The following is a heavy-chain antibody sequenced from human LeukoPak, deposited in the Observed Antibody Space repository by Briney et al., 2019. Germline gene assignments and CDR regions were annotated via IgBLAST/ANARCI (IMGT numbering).Heavy chain of an antibody. J-gene: IGHJ3*02. Sequence: PGRSLRLSCAASGFTFSSYGMHWVRQAPGKGLEWVAVISYDGSNQYYADPVKGRFPIPRDNSKNPLYLQMNSLRAEDTAVYYCAKDKGGGYGNDGFDIWGRGTMVTVSS. V-gene: IGHV3-30*18. CDR3: AKDKGGGYGNDGFDI. CDR1: GFTFSSYG. D-gene: IGHD3-16*01. CDR2: ISYDGSNQ.